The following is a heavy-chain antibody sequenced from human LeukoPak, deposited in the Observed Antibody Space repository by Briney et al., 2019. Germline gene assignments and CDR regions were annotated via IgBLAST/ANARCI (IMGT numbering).Heavy chain of an antibody. CDR1: GNYW. CDR3: ARGRYYLDS. J-gene: IGHJ4*02. V-gene: IGHV3-74*01. Sequence: GGSLRLSCAASGNYWMHWVRQAPGKGLVWVSHINSDGSSTYYADSVKGRFTISRDNAKNTLYLQMNSLRAEDTGVYYCARGRYYLDSWGQGTLVTVSS. D-gene: IGHD4-17*01. CDR2: INSDGSST.